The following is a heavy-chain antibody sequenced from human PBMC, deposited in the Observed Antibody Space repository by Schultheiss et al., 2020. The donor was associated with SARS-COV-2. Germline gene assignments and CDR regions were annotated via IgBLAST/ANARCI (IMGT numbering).Heavy chain of an antibody. CDR1: GFTFSSYA. CDR3: ARDTGGQWSRKDAFDI. CDR2: ISGSGGST. D-gene: IGHD6-19*01. Sequence: GGSLRLSCAASGFTFSSYAMSWVRQAPGKGLEWVSAISGSGGSTYYADSVKGRFTISRDNAKNTLYLQMNSLRAEDTAVYYCARDTGGQWSRKDAFDIWGQGTTVTVSS. V-gene: IGHV3-23*01. J-gene: IGHJ3*02.